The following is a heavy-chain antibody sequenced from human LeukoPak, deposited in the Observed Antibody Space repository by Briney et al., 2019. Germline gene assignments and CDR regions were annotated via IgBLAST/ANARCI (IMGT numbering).Heavy chain of an antibody. Sequence: PGGSLRLSCAASGFTFSTYDMSWVRQAPGKGLEWVAVISDDGSNKYYADSVKGRFTISRDNSKNTLYLQMNSLRAEDSAVYYCAKSYCSGGSCYPYYYYYPMDVWGQGTTVTVSS. V-gene: IGHV3-30*18. J-gene: IGHJ6*02. CDR3: AKSYCSGGSCYPYYYYYPMDV. D-gene: IGHD2-15*01. CDR2: ISDDGSNK. CDR1: GFTFSTYD.